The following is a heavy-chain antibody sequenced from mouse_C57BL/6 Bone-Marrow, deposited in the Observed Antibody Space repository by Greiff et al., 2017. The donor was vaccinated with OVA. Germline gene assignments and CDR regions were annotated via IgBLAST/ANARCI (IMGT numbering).Heavy chain of an antibody. CDR1: GYTFTSYW. D-gene: IGHD2-5*01. V-gene: IGHV1-72*01. Sequence: QVQLQQPGAELVKPGASVKLSCKASGYTFTSYWMHWVKQRPGRGLERIGRIDPNSGGTKYNEKFKSKATLTVDKPSSTAYMQLSSLTSEDSAVYYCARAYYSNSGFAYWGQGTLVTVSA. J-gene: IGHJ3*01. CDR2: IDPNSGGT. CDR3: ARAYYSNSGFAY.